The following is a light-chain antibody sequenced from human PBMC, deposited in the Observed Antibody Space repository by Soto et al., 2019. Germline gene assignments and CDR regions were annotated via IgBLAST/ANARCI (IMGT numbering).Light chain of an antibody. J-gene: IGLJ1*01. CDR2: NNY. Sequence: QSVLTQPPSVSGTPGQRVTISCSGSTSNIGTYTVSWYQHVPGTAPQLLIYNNYWRPSGVPDRFSGSKSGTSVSLAINGLQSEDEGEYYCSSYTNINTRACVFGTGTKLTVL. CDR3: SSYTNINTRACV. CDR1: TSNIGTYT. V-gene: IGLV1-44*01.